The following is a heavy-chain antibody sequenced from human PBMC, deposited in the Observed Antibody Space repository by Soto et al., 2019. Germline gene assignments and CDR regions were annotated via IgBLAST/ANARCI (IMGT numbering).Heavy chain of an antibody. CDR3: ARGGYGYSSDKIDN. J-gene: IGHJ4*02. CDR2: MNPKSGTS. D-gene: IGHD6-19*01. Sequence: ASVKVSCKASGYIFTDYYIHWVRQAPGQGLEWVGWMNPKSGTSNSAQKFQGSVTMTRDTSISTAYMEVKRLKSDDTAVYYCARGGYGYSSDKIDNWGQEALVTVSS. V-gene: IGHV1-2*02. CDR1: GYIFTDYY.